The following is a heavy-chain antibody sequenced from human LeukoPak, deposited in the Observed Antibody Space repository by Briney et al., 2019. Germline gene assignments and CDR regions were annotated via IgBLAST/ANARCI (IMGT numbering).Heavy chain of an antibody. D-gene: IGHD4-11*01. CDR1: GFTFSNYA. CDR3: ARVTDYLDAFDI. V-gene: IGHV3-23*01. CDR2: ISGSGGST. J-gene: IGHJ3*02. Sequence: SGGSLRLSCAASGFTFSNYAMSWVRQAPGKGLEWVSGISGSGGSTYYADSVKGRFTISRDNAKNSLYLQMNSLRAEDTAVYYCARVTDYLDAFDIWGQGTMVTVSS.